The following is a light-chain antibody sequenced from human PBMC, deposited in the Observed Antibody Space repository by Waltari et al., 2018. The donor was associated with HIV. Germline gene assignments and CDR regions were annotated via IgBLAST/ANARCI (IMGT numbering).Light chain of an antibody. V-gene: IGKV2-30*01. CDR3: MQVTDWPYT. Sequence: VVMFQSPLSLPVTLEKSLSMSCRSSQNLVYTDGNIYWKWFQLRPGQSPRRLIYQISNKDSGVSDNLRGGGSGNDLTLKNSRVEADDDGVYYCMQVTDWPYTCGRRTKV. J-gene: IGKJ4*01. CDR1: QNLVYTDGNIY. CDR2: QIS.